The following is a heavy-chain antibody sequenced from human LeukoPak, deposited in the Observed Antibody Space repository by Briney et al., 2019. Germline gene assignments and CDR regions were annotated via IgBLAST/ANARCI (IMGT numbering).Heavy chain of an antibody. J-gene: IGHJ4*02. D-gene: IGHD6-13*01. V-gene: IGHV1-8*01. CDR2: MNPNSGNT. Sequence: PLASVKVFCKASGYTFTSYDINWVRRATGQGLEWMGWMNPNSGNTGYAQKFQGRVTMTRNTSISTAYMELSSLRSEDTAVYYCARRVEQQLVYFDYWGQGTLVTVSS. CDR3: ARRVEQQLVYFDY. CDR1: GYTFTSYD.